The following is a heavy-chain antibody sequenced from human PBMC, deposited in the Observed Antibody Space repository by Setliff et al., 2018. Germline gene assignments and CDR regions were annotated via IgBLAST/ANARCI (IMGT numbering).Heavy chain of an antibody. CDR2: MNPNSGNT. CDR1: GYTFTTYY. Sequence: ASVKVSCKASGYTFTTYYMHWVRQATGQGLEWMGWMNPNSGNTGYAQKFQGRVTMTRNTSISTAYMDLSSLRFEDTAVYYCARAQSWSGGPYYLDNWGQGTLVTVSS. CDR3: ARAQSWSGGPYYLDN. J-gene: IGHJ4*02. D-gene: IGHD3-3*01. V-gene: IGHV1-8*02.